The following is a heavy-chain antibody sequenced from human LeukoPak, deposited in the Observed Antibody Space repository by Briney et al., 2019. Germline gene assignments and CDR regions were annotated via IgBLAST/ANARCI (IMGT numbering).Heavy chain of an antibody. V-gene: IGHV1-18*01. CDR3: ARVRGYYDSSGLDY. CDR2: ISAYNGNT. J-gene: IGHJ4*02. Sequence: ASVKVSCKASGYTFTTYGFSWVRQAPRLGLEWMGWISAYNGNTNYAQRLQGRVTMTTDTSTSTAYMELRSLRSDDTAVYYCARVRGYYDSSGLDYWGQGTLVTVSS. D-gene: IGHD3-22*01. CDR1: GYTFTTYG.